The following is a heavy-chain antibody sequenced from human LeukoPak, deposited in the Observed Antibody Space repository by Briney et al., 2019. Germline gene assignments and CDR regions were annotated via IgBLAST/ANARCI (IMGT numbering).Heavy chain of an antibody. Sequence: SGTLSLTCAVSGGSISSSNWWSWIRQPPGKGLEWIGYIYYSGSTHYNPSLKSRFTISVDTSKNQFSLKLSSVTAADTAVYYCAREPLGDYDILTGYYRPYYFDYWGQGTLVAVSS. J-gene: IGHJ4*02. CDR2: IYYSGST. V-gene: IGHV4-4*02. CDR3: AREPLGDYDILTGYYRPYYFDY. CDR1: GGSISSSNW. D-gene: IGHD3-9*01.